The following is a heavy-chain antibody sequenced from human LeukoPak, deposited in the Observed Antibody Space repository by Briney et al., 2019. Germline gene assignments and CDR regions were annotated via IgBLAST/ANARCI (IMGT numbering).Heavy chain of an antibody. CDR1: GLTFSSYA. CDR3: AKDYGGNSVFRY. CDR2: ISGSGGST. J-gene: IGHJ4*02. D-gene: IGHD4-23*01. Sequence: GGSLRLSCAASGLTFSSYAMSWVRQAPGKGLEWVSAISGSGGSTYYADSMKGRFTISRDNSKNTLYLQMNSLRAEDTAVYYCAKDYGGNSVFRYWGQGTLVTVSS. V-gene: IGHV3-23*01.